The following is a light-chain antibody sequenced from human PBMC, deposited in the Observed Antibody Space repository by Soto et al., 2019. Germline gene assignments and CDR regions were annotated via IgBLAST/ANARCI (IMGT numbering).Light chain of an antibody. CDR2: AAS. Sequence: EIVLTQSPGTLSLSPGARATLSCRASQSVNGNFLAWDQQKPGQAPRLLIYAASSRATGVPDRFSGSGSGTDFSLTISRLEPEDFAVYYCQQYGSSLRTFGQGTKLEIK. CDR3: QQYGSSLRT. CDR1: QSVNGNF. V-gene: IGKV3-20*01. J-gene: IGKJ2*01.